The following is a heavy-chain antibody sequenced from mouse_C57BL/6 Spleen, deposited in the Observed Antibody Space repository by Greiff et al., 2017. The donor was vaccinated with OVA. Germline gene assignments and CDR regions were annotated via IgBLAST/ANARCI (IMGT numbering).Heavy chain of an antibody. D-gene: IGHD1-1*01. V-gene: IGHV1-50*01. Sequence: QVQLQQPGAELVKPGASVKLSCKASGYTFTSYWMQWVKQRPGQGLEWIGEIDPSYSYTNYNQKFKGKATLTVDTSSSTAYMQLSSLTSEDSAVYYCARSRITTVVADYWGQGTTLTVSS. CDR1: GYTFTSYW. J-gene: IGHJ2*01. CDR2: IDPSYSYT. CDR3: ARSRITTVVADY.